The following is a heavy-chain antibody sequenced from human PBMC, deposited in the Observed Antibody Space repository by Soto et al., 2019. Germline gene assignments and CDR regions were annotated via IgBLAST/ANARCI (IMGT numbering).Heavy chain of an antibody. J-gene: IGHJ6*02. Sequence: QEELVQSGAEVKKPGSSVNVSCKASGGTFASYSITWVRQVPGQRLEWMGEIIPLLRTVNYAQKFQGRLTIPGDRSTSTVSRALSSLRSDDTAVYYCARDPVDLFGYMDVWGHGTTVTVS. CDR2: IIPLLRTV. CDR1: GGTFASYS. V-gene: IGHV1-69*06. D-gene: IGHD6-25*01. CDR3: ARDPVDLFGYMDV.